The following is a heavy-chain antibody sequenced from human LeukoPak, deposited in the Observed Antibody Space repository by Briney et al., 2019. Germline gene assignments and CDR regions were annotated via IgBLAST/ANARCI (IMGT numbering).Heavy chain of an antibody. Sequence: PGGSLRLSCAASGFIFSSYWMTWVRQAPGKGLEWVANIKQDGSEKYYVDSVKGRFTISRDNSRNTMYLQMNSLRAEDTAVYYCAKDLSYIGFGYWGQGTLVTVSS. J-gene: IGHJ4*02. CDR2: IKQDGSEK. CDR1: GFIFSSYW. V-gene: IGHV3-7*03. D-gene: IGHD2-15*01. CDR3: AKDLSYIGFGY.